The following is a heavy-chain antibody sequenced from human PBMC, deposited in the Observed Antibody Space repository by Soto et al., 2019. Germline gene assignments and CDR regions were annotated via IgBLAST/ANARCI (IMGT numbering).Heavy chain of an antibody. J-gene: IGHJ4*02. CDR1: GGSITTGGYY. CDR3: ARSKCSGGSCYSWSLDY. CDR2: RYYSEST. Sequence: SETLSLTCTVSGGSITTGGYYWSWIRQLPGKGLEWIGHRYYSESTYYNPSLKSRVSISLDTSKNQFSLKLSFVTAADTAMYYCARSKCSGGSCYSWSLDYWGQGTPVTVSS. V-gene: IGHV4-31*03. D-gene: IGHD2-15*01.